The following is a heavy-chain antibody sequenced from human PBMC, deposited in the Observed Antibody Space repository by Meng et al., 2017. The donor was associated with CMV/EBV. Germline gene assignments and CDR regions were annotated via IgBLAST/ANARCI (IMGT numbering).Heavy chain of an antibody. CDR3: AKLDGAAAEY. D-gene: IGHD6-13*01. CDR1: GFTFSSYG. V-gene: IGHV3-30*02. CDR2: IRYDGSNK. J-gene: IGHJ4*02. Sequence: GGSLRLSCAASGFTFSSYGMHWVRQAPGKGLAWVAFIRYDGSNKYYADSVKGRFTISRDNSKNTLYLQMNSLRAEDTAVYYCAKLDGAAAEYWGQGTLVTVSS.